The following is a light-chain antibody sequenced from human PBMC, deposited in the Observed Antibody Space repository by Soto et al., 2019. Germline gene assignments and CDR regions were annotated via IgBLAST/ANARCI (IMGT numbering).Light chain of an antibody. V-gene: IGKV1-5*03. Sequence: DIQMTQTPSSLSASVGDRVTITCRASQSISSYLNWYQQKPGKAPKLLIYKASSLESGVPSRFSGSGSGTEFTLTISGLQPDDFATYYCQQYNSYSAITFGQGTRLEIK. CDR2: KAS. CDR3: QQYNSYSAIT. CDR1: QSISSY. J-gene: IGKJ5*01.